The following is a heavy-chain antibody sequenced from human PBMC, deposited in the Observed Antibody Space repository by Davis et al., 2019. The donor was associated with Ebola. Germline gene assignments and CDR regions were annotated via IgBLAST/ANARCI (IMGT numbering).Heavy chain of an antibody. CDR3: AKDYVVLMVYAGSWFDP. D-gene: IGHD2-8*01. J-gene: IGHJ5*02. Sequence: GESLKISCAASGFTFSSYGMHWVRQAPGKGLEWVAFIRYDGSNKYYADSVKGRFTISRDNSKNTLYLQMNSLRAEDTAVYYCAKDYVVLMVYAGSWFDPWGQGTLVTVSS. CDR2: IRYDGSNK. CDR1: GFTFSSYG. V-gene: IGHV3-30*02.